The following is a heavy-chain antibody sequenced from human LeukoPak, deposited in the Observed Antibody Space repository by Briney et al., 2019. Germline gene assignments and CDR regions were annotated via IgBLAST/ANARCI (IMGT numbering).Heavy chain of an antibody. D-gene: IGHD3-16*01. J-gene: IGHJ3*02. CDR2: ILNDGSQE. CDR3: ARDDALGDNALDI. V-gene: IGHV3-33*08. CDR1: GFTLSNSW. Sequence: PGGSLRLSCAGSGFTLSNSWMGWVRQAPGKGLEWVAVILNDGSQEKYADSVKGRFTISRDNSKNTLFLQMNSLRAEDTAVYYCARDDALGDNALDIWGQGTMVTVSS.